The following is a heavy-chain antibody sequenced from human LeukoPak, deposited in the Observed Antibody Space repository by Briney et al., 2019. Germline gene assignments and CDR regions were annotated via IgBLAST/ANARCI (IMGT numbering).Heavy chain of an antibody. CDR3: AKGPLIEVAGTTWDY. CDR2: ISGSGGRT. D-gene: IGHD6-19*01. Sequence: GGSLRLSCAASGFTFSSYAMSWVRQFPGKRLEWVSAISGSGGRTYHADSVKGRFTISRDNSKNTLHLQMNSLRAEDTAVYYCAKGPLIEVAGTTWDYWGQGTLVTVSS. V-gene: IGHV3-23*01. CDR1: GFTFSSYA. J-gene: IGHJ4*02.